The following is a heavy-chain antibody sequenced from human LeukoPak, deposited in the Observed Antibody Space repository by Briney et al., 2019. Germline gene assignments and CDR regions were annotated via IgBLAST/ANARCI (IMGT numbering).Heavy chain of an antibody. CDR3: ARGYSYGSDYYYGMDV. Sequence: VASVKVSCKASGYTFTSYGISWVRQAPGQGLEWMGWISGYNGNTKYAQKVQGRVTMTTDTSTSTAYMELRSLRSDDTAVYYCARGYSYGSDYYYGMDVWGQGTTVTVSS. D-gene: IGHD5-18*01. V-gene: IGHV1-18*01. CDR1: GYTFTSYG. CDR2: ISGYNGNT. J-gene: IGHJ6*02.